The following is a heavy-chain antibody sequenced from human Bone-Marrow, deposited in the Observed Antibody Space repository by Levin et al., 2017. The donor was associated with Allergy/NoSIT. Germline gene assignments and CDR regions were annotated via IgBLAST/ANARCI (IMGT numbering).Heavy chain of an antibody. V-gene: IGHV4-59*08. J-gene: IGHJ3*02. D-gene: IGHD2-2*01. Sequence: SETLSLTCTVSGVSISSYYWSWIRQPPGKGLEWIGYIYYSGSTNYNYNPSLKSRVTISVDTSKNQFSLKMSPVTAADTAVYYCARGYCRSTSCWRDAFDIWGQGTMVTVSS. CDR2: IYYSGSTNY. CDR3: ARGYCRSTSCWRDAFDI. CDR1: GVSISSYY.